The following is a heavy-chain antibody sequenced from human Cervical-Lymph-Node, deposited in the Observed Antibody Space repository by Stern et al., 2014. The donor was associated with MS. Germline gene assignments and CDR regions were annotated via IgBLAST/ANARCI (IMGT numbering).Heavy chain of an antibody. CDR1: GRSIRGYY. D-gene: IGHD3-10*02. Sequence: VQLEESGPGQVKPSETLSLSCTVSGRSIRGYYWTWIRQPPGKGLEWIGHIYYTGSTNYNPSLKSRVAMSIDTSKNQFSLKLSSVTSADTAVYYCARMFQAFDIWGRGTMVTVS. CDR3: ARMFQAFDI. J-gene: IGHJ3*02. CDR2: IYYTGST. V-gene: IGHV4-59*01.